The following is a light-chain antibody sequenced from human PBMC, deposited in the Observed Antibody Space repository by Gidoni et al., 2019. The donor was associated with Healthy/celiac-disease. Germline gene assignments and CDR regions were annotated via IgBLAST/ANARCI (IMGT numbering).Light chain of an antibody. CDR1: QSVSSSY. CDR2: GAS. Sequence: EIVLTQSPGTLSLSPGERATLSCRASQSVSSSYLAWYQQKPGQAPRLLISGASSTATGISDRFSGSGSGTDFTLTISRLDPEDFAVYYCQQYGSSRTFGQXTKVEIK. J-gene: IGKJ1*01. V-gene: IGKV3-20*01. CDR3: QQYGSSRT.